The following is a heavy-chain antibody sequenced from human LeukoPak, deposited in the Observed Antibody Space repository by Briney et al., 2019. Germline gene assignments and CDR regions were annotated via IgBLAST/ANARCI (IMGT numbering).Heavy chain of an antibody. V-gene: IGHV4-59*01. J-gene: IGHJ4*02. Sequence: SETLSLTCTVSGGSISSYYWSWIRQPPGKGLEWIGYIYYSGSTNYNPSLKSRVTISVDTSKNQFSLKLSSVTAADTAVYYCARSDKYYGHDYWGQGTLVTVSS. CDR1: GGSISSYY. CDR2: IYYSGST. D-gene: IGHD3-10*01. CDR3: ARSDKYYGHDY.